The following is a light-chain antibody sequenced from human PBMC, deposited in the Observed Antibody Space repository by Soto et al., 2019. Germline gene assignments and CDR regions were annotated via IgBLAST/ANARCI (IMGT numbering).Light chain of an antibody. CDR3: HQYNDWPRFT. CDR2: GAS. V-gene: IGKV3-15*01. Sequence: EIVMTQSPATLSVSPGERATLSCRASQSVSTDLAWYQQKPGQAPRRLIYGASTRATGIPVRFSGSGSGTEFTLTINSLQSEDLAVYYCHQYNDWPRFTFGPGTKVEIK. CDR1: QSVSTD. J-gene: IGKJ3*01.